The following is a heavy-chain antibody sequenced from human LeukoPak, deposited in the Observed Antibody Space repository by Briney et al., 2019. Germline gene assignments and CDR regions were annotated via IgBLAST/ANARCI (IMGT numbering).Heavy chain of an antibody. D-gene: IGHD6-19*01. CDR1: GYTFTSDD. CDR2: MNPNSGNT. CDR3: ARGSGQWLVPDY. V-gene: IGHV1-8*01. J-gene: IGHJ4*02. Sequence: ASVKVSCKASGYTFTSDDINWVRLANGQGLEWMGWMNPNSGNTGYAQKFQGRVTMTRNTSISTAYMELSSLRSEDTAVYYCARGSGQWLVPDYWGQGTLVTVSS.